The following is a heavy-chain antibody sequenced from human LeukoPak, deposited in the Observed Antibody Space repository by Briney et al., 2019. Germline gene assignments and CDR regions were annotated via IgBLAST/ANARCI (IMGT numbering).Heavy chain of an antibody. CDR3: ATQTLTVFYDTGSQH. CDR1: GFTFSSYA. CDR2: IWYDASNK. J-gene: IGHJ4*02. V-gene: IGHV3-33*01. D-gene: IGHD3-10*01. Sequence: GRSLRLSCAASGFTFSSYATHWVRQAPGKGLEWVAVIWYDASNKYYADSVKGRFTISRDNSKNTLYLQMNSLRAEDTAVYYCATQTLTVFYDTGSQHWGQGTLVTVSS.